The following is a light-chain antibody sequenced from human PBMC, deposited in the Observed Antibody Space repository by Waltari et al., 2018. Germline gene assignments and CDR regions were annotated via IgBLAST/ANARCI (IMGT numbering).Light chain of an antibody. Sequence: QSVLTQPPSVSGAPGQRVTISCTGSSPNLVAGYDVHWYQQLPGTPPKLLIYGNSNRPSGVPDRFSGSKSGTSASLAITGLQAEDEADYYCQSYDSSLSGPVVFGGGTKLTVL. CDR3: QSYDSSLSGPVV. CDR2: GNS. J-gene: IGLJ2*01. V-gene: IGLV1-40*01. CDR1: SPNLVAGYD.